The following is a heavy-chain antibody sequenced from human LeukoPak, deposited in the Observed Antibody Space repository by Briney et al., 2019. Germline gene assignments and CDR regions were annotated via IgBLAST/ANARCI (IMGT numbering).Heavy chain of an antibody. CDR3: ARGGEDTAMSLDY. CDR1: GGSFSGYY. J-gene: IGHJ4*02. V-gene: IGHV4-34*01. D-gene: IGHD5-18*01. CDR2: INHSGST. Sequence: SETLSLTCAVYGGSFSGYYWSWIRQPPGKGLEWIGEINHSGSTNYNPSLKSRVTISVDTSKNKFSLKLSSVTAADTAVYYCARGGEDTAMSLDYWGQGTLVTVSS.